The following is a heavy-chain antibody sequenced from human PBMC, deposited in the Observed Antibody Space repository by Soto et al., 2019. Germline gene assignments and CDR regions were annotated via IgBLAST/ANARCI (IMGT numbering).Heavy chain of an antibody. CDR3: ARDGQGLAPYALDV. Sequence: QVQLVESGGGVAQPGRSLRLSCTVSGFTFSGHAMHWVRQAPGKGLGWVTQIWDDGSNKYYAESVKGRFTISRDNSKNTLYLQMNSLRVEETAVYYCARDGQGLAPYALDVWGQGTSVTVSS. CDR1: GFTFSGHA. D-gene: IGHD6-19*01. J-gene: IGHJ6*02. V-gene: IGHV3-33*01. CDR2: IWDDGSNK.